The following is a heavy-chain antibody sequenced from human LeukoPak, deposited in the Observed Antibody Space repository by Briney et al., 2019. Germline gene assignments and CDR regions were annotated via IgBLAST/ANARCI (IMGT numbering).Heavy chain of an antibody. V-gene: IGHV3-30*18. CDR2: ISYDGSSK. Sequence: GRSLRLSCAASGFTFSSYGMHWGRQAPGKGLEWVAVISYDGSSKYYADSVKGRFTISRDNSKNTLYLQMNSLRAEDTAVYYCAKSGKGYYGMDVWGQGTTVTVSS. CDR1: GFTFSSYG. CDR3: AKSGKGYYGMDV. J-gene: IGHJ6*02.